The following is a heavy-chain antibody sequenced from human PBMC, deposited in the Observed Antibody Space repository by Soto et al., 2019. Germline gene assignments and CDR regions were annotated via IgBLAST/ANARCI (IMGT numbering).Heavy chain of an antibody. CDR3: ARPLWRDDYNWGYFDL. J-gene: IGHJ2*01. V-gene: IGHV3-30-3*01. Sequence: QVQLVESGGGVVQPGRSLRLSCAASGFTFSSYAMHWVRQAPGKGLEWVAVISYDGSNKYYADSVKGRFTISRDNSKNPRYLQITRLRAEDTAVYYCARPLWRDDYNWGYFDLWGRGTLVTVSS. D-gene: IGHD4-4*01. CDR1: GFTFSSYA. CDR2: ISYDGSNK.